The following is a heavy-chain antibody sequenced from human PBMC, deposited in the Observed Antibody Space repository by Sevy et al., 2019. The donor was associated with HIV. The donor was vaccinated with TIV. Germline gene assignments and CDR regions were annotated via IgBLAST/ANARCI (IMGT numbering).Heavy chain of an antibody. CDR3: ARGARGTLPSYYYYTMDV. V-gene: IGHV5-51*01. D-gene: IGHD1-1*01. Sequence: GESLKISCKGSGYSFSDYWVGWVRQMPGKGLEWMGIIYPGDSDTTYSPAFQGQVTISAVKSISTAYLQWSSLKASDTAIYYCARGARGTLPSYYYYTMDVWGQGTTVTVSS. CDR1: GYSFSDYW. CDR2: IYPGDSDT. J-gene: IGHJ6*02.